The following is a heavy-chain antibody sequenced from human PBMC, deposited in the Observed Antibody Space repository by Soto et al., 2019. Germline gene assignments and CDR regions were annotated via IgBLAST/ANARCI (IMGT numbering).Heavy chain of an antibody. CDR3: ARPLWRNDYNWGYFDL. CDR2: ISYDGSNK. CDR1: GFTFSSYA. D-gene: IGHD4-4*01. J-gene: IGHJ2*01. Sequence: QVQLVESGGGVVQPGRSLRLSCAASGFTFSSYAMHWVGQAPGKGLEWVAVISYDGSNKYYADSVKGRFTISRDNSKKTLYLQMNSLTAEDTAVYYCARPLWRNDYNWGYFDLWGRGTLVTVSS. V-gene: IGHV3-30-3*01.